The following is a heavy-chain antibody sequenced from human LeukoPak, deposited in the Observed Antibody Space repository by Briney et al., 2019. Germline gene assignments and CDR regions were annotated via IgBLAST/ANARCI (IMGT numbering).Heavy chain of an antibody. Sequence: SETLSLTCTVSGYSTSSGYYWGWIRQPPGKGLEWIGSIYHSGSTYYNPSLKSRVTISVDTSKNQSSLKLSSVTAADTAVYYCARVLTTDFDYWGQGTLVTVSS. D-gene: IGHD3-3*01. CDR2: IYHSGST. J-gene: IGHJ4*02. CDR3: ARVLTTDFDY. CDR1: GYSTSSGYY. V-gene: IGHV4-38-2*02.